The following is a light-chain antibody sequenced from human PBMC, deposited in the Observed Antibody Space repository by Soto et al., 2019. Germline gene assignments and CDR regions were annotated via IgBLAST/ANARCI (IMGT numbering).Light chain of an antibody. J-gene: IGKJ5*01. V-gene: IGKV3-15*01. CDR1: QTIRSD. CDR2: DAS. Sequence: EIVMTQSPVTLSVSPGERTTLSFRASQTIRSDLAWYQQKPGQAPRLLISDASARATGSPARFNGSGSGTEFTLAISSLESEHFAMYHCQQYSYYPLTCGRGTRVQ. CDR3: QQYSYYPLT.